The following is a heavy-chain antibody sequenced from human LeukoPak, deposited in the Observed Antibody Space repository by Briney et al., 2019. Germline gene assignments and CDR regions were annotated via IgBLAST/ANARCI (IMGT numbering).Heavy chain of an antibody. Sequence: GGSLRLSCAASGFTFSDYAMNWVRQVPGEGLRWVAHVGGTGGAEYKDSVKGRFTASRDNSKSTLFLQMNSLRPEDTAVYYCAKDSRSYNGIYDPFDIWGQGTTVTVSA. CDR2: VGGTGGA. CDR1: GFTFSDYA. D-gene: IGHD2-8*01. CDR3: AKDSRSYNGIYDPFDI. V-gene: IGHV3-23*01. J-gene: IGHJ3*02.